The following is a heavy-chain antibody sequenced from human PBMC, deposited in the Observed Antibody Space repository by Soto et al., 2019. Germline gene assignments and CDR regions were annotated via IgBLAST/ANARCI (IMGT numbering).Heavy chain of an antibody. D-gene: IGHD3-10*01. CDR1: GYSFTSYW. Sequence: PGESLKISCKASGYSFTSYWIGWVRQMPGKGLEWMGIIYPGDSDTRYSPSFQGQVTISADKSISTAYLQWSSLKASDTAMYYCARQGPHYYYGSGSPNWFDPWGQGTLVTVSS. CDR3: ARQGPHYYYGSGSPNWFDP. CDR2: IYPGDSDT. J-gene: IGHJ5*02. V-gene: IGHV5-51*01.